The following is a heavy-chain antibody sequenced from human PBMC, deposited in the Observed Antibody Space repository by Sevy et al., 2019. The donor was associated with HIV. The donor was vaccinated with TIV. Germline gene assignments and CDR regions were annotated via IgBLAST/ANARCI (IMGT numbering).Heavy chain of an antibody. CDR3: ARGRYCSGGSCLYYYDY. J-gene: IGHJ4*02. CDR2: IYHSGST. CDR1: GGSISSGGYS. D-gene: IGHD2-15*01. Sequence: SETLSLTSAVSGGSISSGGYSWSWIRQPPGKGLEWIGYIYHSGSTYYNPSLKSRVTISVDRSKNQFSLKLSSVTAADTAVYYCARGRYCSGGSCLYYYDYWGQGTLVTVSS. V-gene: IGHV4-30-2*01.